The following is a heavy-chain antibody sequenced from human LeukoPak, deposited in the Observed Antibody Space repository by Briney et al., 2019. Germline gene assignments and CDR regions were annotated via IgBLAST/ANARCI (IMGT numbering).Heavy chain of an antibody. CDR3: ASRGPYYYYGMDV. Sequence: ASVKVSCKASGHTFTTYYVHLVRQAPGQGLEWMGGIIPIFGTANYAQKFQGRVTITADESTSTAYMELSSLRSEDTAVYYCASRGPYYYYGMDVWGQGTTVTVSS. CDR2: IIPIFGTA. J-gene: IGHJ6*02. CDR1: GHTFTTYY. V-gene: IGHV1-69*13.